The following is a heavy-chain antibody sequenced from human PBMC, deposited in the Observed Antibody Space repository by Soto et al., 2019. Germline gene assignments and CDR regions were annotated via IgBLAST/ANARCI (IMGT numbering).Heavy chain of an antibody. Sequence: GASVKVSCKSSGYPFTHYGITWVRQAPGQGLEWMGWISPFNGNTNYGQTLQGRVTLTIDTSTSTVYMELRSLRSDDTAVYYCARDRVSYALDYWGQGTLFTLSS. CDR3: ARDRVSYALDY. CDR2: ISPFNGNT. J-gene: IGHJ4*02. V-gene: IGHV1-18*01. CDR1: GYPFTHYG. D-gene: IGHD1-26*01.